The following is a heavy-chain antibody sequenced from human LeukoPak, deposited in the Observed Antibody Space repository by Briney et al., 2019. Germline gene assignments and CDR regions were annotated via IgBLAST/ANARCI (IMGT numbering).Heavy chain of an antibody. CDR2: ISGSGAST. D-gene: IGHD4-23*01. Sequence: GGSLRLSCAASGFTFSVYSMTWVRQAPGRGLEWVSAISGSGASTYYADSVKGRFTISRDNSKNTLSLQMNSLRAEDTAVYHCAKDIYGGNSAGQFDYWGQGTLVTVSS. CDR1: GFTFSVYS. J-gene: IGHJ4*02. V-gene: IGHV3-23*01. CDR3: AKDIYGGNSAGQFDY.